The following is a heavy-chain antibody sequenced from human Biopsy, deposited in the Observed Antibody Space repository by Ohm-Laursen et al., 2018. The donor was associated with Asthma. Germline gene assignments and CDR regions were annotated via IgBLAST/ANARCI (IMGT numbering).Heavy chain of an antibody. CDR2: IYHKGAT. CDR3: ARDRWFCSRGFCTGRGNWFDP. V-gene: IGHV4-30-2*01. D-gene: IGHD2-2*01. CDR1: GGAISSVGYT. Sequence: SLTLSLTCAVSGGAISSVGYTWPGLRQPPEKGLERIGYIYHKGATYSNQCLISCVTRSINMSRNQFCLNLTYATAADTAVYFCARDRWFCSRGFCTGRGNWFDPWGQGMLVTVSS. J-gene: IGHJ5*01.